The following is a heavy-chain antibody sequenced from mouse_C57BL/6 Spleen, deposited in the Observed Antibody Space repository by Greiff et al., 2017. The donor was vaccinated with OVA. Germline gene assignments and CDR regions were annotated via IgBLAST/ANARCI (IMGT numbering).Heavy chain of an antibody. CDR2: ISNGGGST. CDR1: GFTFSDYY. CDR3: ARHGLLEGFAY. V-gene: IGHV5-12*01. D-gene: IGHD1-1*01. Sequence: DVMLVESGGGLVQPGGSLKLSCAASGFTFSDYYMYWVRQTPEKRLEWVAYISNGGGSTYYPDTVKGRFTISRDNAKNTLYLQMSRLKSEDTAMYYCARHGLLEGFAYWGQGTLVTVSA. J-gene: IGHJ3*01.